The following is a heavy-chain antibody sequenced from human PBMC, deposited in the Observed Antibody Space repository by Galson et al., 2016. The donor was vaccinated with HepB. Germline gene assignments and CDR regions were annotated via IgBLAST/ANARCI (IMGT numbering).Heavy chain of an antibody. CDR3: ARTPIAMNRGLFYFDY. CDR1: GFTFSSYG. Sequence: SLRLSCAASGFTFSSYGMHWVRQAPGMGLEWVAVIWYDGSNKQYGDSVKGRFTISRDNSKNTLYLQMNSLRAEDTAVYYCARTPIAMNRGLFYFDYWGQGTLVTVSS. D-gene: IGHD3-10*01. V-gene: IGHV3-33*01. J-gene: IGHJ4*02. CDR2: IWYDGSNK.